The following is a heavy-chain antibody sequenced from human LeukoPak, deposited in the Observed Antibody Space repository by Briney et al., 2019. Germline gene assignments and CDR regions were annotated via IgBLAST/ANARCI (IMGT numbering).Heavy chain of an antibody. CDR2: ISGSGGST. CDR3: AKASSWYCSSTSCYRGAFDI. D-gene: IGHD2-2*01. CDR1: GFTFSSYA. Sequence: GGSLRLSCAASGFTFSSYAMSWVRQAPGEWLEWVSAISGSGGSTYYADSVKGRFTISRDNSKNTLYLQMNSLRAEDTAVYYCAKASSWYCSSTSCYRGAFDIWGQGTMVTVSS. J-gene: IGHJ3*02. V-gene: IGHV3-23*01.